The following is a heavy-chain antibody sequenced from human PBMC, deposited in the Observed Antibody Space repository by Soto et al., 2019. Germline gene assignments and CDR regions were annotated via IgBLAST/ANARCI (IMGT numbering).Heavy chain of an antibody. CDR1: GFTFSSYA. V-gene: IGHV3-23*01. J-gene: IGHJ6*02. D-gene: IGHD3-22*01. CDR3: AKEQGYYDSSGYYYYYYGMDV. CDR2: ISGSGGST. Sequence: GGSLRLSCAASGFTFSSYAMSWVRQAPGKGLEWVSAISGSGGSTYYADSVKGRFTISRVNSKNTLYLQMNSLRAEDTAVYYCAKEQGYYDSSGYYYYYYGMDVWGQGTTVTVSS.